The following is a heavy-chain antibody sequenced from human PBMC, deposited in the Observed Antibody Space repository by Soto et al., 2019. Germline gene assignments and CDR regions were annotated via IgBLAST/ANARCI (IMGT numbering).Heavy chain of an antibody. V-gene: IGHV1-18*01. Sequence: QVKVIQSGAEVTKPGASVTLSCKTSGYAFMSYGLSWVRLAPGQGLEWMGWTVAGSGNRIYAQKFQDRINMNIDTSTNTGYMELRRLTSDDSALYFCTRVAGYGSGSRHFDNWGQGTLVTVSS. J-gene: IGHJ4*02. CDR1: GYAFMSYG. CDR2: TVAGSGNR. D-gene: IGHD3-10*01. CDR3: TRVAGYGSGSRHFDN.